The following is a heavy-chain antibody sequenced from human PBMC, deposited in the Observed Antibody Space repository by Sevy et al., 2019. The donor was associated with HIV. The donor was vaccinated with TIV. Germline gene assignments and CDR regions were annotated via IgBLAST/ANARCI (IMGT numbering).Heavy chain of an antibody. CDR3: ARAMFSSSWALDY. J-gene: IGHJ4*02. D-gene: IGHD6-13*01. V-gene: IGHV3-21*01. Sequence: GGSLRLSYAASGFTFSSYSMSWVRQAPGKGLEWVSSISSSSSYIYYADSVKGRFTISRDNAKNSLYLQMNSLRAEDTAVYYCARAMFSSSWALDYWGQGTLVTVSS. CDR1: GFTFSSYS. CDR2: ISSSSSYI.